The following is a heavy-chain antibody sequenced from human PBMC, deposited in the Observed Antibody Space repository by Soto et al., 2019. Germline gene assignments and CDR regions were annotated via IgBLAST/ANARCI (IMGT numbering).Heavy chain of an antibody. V-gene: IGHV3-21*01. J-gene: IGHJ6*02. CDR2: ISSRSSYI. CDR3: ASGWQLKDYYAMDV. D-gene: IGHD1-1*01. Sequence: EVQLVESGGGLVKPGGSLRLSCVGSGFTFSSYGLHWVRQAPGKGLEWVSSISSRSSYIYYADSVKGRFTISRDNAKRSLFRQMNTLRAEDTAMYYCASGWQLKDYYAMDVWGQGTTVTVSS. CDR1: GFTFSSYG.